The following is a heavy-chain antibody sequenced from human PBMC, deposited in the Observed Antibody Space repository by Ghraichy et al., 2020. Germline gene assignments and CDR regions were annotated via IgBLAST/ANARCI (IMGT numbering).Heavy chain of an antibody. Sequence: GGSLRLSCAASGFTVSSNYMSWVRQAPGKGLEWVSVIYTGGSTYYAESVKGRFTIPRDNSKNTLYLQMNSLRAEDTAVYYCGGEHYDSSVSYNEFDYWGQGTLVTVS. CDR1: GFTVSSNY. CDR2: IYTGGST. CDR3: GGEHYDSSVSYNEFDY. J-gene: IGHJ4*02. D-gene: IGHD3-22*01. V-gene: IGHV3-66*01.